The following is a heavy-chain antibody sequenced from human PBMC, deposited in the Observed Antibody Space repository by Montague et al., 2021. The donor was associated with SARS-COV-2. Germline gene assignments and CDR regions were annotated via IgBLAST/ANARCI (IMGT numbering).Heavy chain of an antibody. CDR2: IYYSGTT. Sequence: SETLSLTCTVSGGSINSSSYYWGWLRQPPGKGLEWIGCIYYSGTTNYNPSLKSRVTISVDTSKNQFSLKLSSVTAADTAVYYCAGGRTAYDYDEYASSVDRKQSSVPSEYTAVNAGARDVSDGAGEGDRSGGYSYSYWLDVWGQGTTVTVSS. D-gene: IGHD4-17*01. J-gene: IGHJ6*02. V-gene: IGHV4-39*07. CDR3: AGGRTAYDYDEYASSVDRKQSSVPSEYTAVNAGARDVSDGAGEGDRSGGYSYSYWLDV. CDR1: GGSINSSSYY.